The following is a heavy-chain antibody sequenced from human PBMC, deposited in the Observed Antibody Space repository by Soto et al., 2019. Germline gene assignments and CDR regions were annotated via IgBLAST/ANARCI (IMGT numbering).Heavy chain of an antibody. Sequence: PSETLSLTCAVYGGSFSGYYWSWIRQPPGKGLEWIGEINHSGSTNYNPSLKSRVTISVDTSKNQFSLKLSSVTAADTAVYYCARERAYCSGGSCYREPFAFDIWGQGTMVTVSS. CDR3: ARERAYCSGGSCYREPFAFDI. D-gene: IGHD2-15*01. V-gene: IGHV4-34*01. CDR2: INHSGST. CDR1: GGSFSGYY. J-gene: IGHJ3*02.